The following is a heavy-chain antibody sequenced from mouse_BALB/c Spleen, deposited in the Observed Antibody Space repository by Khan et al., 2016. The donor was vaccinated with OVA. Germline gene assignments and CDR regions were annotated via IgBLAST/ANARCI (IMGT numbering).Heavy chain of an antibody. CDR1: GFSLTSYG. V-gene: IGHV2-9*02. CDR3: GRIENI. CDR2: IWAGGST. Sequence: VQLVESGPGLVAPSQSLSITCTVSGFSLTSYGVHWVRQPPGKGLEWLGVIWAGGSTNYNSALMSRLIISKDNSKSQVFLQMKSPQTDDTDMYYCGRIENIGGQGTTLTVS. D-gene: IGHD1-3*01. J-gene: IGHJ2*01.